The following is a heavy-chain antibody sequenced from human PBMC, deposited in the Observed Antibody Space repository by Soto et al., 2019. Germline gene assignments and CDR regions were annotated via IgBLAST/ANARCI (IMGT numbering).Heavy chain of an antibody. CDR2: ISSSSSYI. V-gene: IGHV3-21*01. Sequence: EVQLVESGGGLVKPGGSLRLSCAASGFTFSSYSMNWVRQAPGKGLEWVSSISSSSSYIYYADSVKGRFTISRENAKNSLYLQMNSLRAEDTAVYYGAREKETGFPPAGYGMDVWGQGTTVTVSS. CDR1: GFTFSSYS. D-gene: IGHD3-3*01. J-gene: IGHJ6*02. CDR3: AREKETGFPPAGYGMDV.